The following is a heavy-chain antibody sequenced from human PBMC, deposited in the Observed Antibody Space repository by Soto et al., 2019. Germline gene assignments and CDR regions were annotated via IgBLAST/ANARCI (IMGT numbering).Heavy chain of an antibody. D-gene: IGHD2-2*01. CDR3: ARVIPGAEDWFHP. V-gene: IGHV1-18*01. CDR2: ISPYTDDP. Sequence: QGQLVQSGVEVKKPGASVKVSCSASGNTFTNFGVTWVRQAPGQGLEWMGWISPYTDDPSYAQKFQGRVTMTIDTSTSTAYLDLSRLTSDDTAVYYVARVIPGAEDWFHPWGQGTLVTVAS. CDR1: GNTFTNFG. J-gene: IGHJ5*02.